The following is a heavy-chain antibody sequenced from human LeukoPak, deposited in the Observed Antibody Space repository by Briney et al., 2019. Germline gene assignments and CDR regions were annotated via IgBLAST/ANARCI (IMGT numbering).Heavy chain of an antibody. CDR3: ARGGAYNWFDP. Sequence: ASVKVSFKASGYTFTSYAMHWVRQAPGQRLEWMGWINAGNGNTKYSQELKGRVTITRDTSASTAYMELSSLRSEDMAVYYCARGGAYNWFDPWGQGTLVTVSS. V-gene: IGHV1-3*03. CDR2: INAGNGNT. CDR1: GYTFTSYA. J-gene: IGHJ5*02.